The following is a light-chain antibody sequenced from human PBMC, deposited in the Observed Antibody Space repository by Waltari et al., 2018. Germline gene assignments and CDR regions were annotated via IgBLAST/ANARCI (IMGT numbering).Light chain of an antibody. CDR3: SSYTTSRTWV. CDR2: EVT. CDR1: TRDIGSQIH. V-gene: IGLV2-14*03. J-gene: IGLJ3*02. Sequence: QSALTQPASVSGSPGQSTTISCTGTTRDIGSQIHVCWYQQHPGKAPKLMIFEVTNRPSGVSNRFSGSKSGNTASLTISGLQAEDEADYYCSSYTTSRTWVFGGGTKLTVL.